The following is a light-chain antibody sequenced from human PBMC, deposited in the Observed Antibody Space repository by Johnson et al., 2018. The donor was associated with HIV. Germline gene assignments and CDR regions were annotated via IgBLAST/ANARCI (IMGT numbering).Light chain of an antibody. CDR3: GTWDSSLSAYV. CDR1: SSNIGNNY. V-gene: IGLV1-51*01. CDR2: DNN. Sequence: QSVLTQPPSVSAAPGQKVTISCFGSSSNIGNNYVSWYQQLPGTAPKLLIYDNNKRPSGIPDRFSGSKSGTSATLGITGLQTGDEADYYFGTWDSSLSAYVFGTGTKVTVL. J-gene: IGLJ1*01.